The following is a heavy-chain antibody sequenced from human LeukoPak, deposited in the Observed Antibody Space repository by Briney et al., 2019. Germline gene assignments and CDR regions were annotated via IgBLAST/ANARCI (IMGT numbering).Heavy chain of an antibody. J-gene: IGHJ4*02. CDR1: GGSISSSSYY. CDR2: IYYSGST. V-gene: IGHV4-39*01. Sequence: PSETLSLTCTVSGGSISSSSYYWGWIRQPPGKGLEWIGSIYYSGSTCYNPSLKSRVTISVDTSKNQFSLKLSSVTAADTAVYYCASPITMVRGVINRDYWGQGTLVTVSS. D-gene: IGHD3-10*01. CDR3: ASPITMVRGVINRDY.